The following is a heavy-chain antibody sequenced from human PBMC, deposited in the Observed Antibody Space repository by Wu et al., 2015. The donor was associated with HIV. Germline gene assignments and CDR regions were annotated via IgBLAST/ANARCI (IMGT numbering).Heavy chain of an antibody. J-gene: IGHJ6*02. CDR2: INPLFGTT. Sequence: QVQLVQSGAEVMKPGASVKVSCKASGYTLTNYYMHWVRQAPGQGLEWMGGINPLFGTTKHAQKFQDRVTFTTDESKTTAYMELSSLRSEDTAVYYCARNTDSVATSLYSLGVWGHGTTVTVSS. V-gene: IGHV1-46*01. CDR1: GYTLTNYY. CDR3: ARNTDSVATSLYSLGV. D-gene: IGHD5-12*01.